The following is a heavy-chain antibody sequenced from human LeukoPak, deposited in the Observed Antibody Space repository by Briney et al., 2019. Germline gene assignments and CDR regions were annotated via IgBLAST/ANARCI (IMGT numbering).Heavy chain of an antibody. V-gene: IGHV1-8*01. CDR2: MNPNSGNT. Sequence: ASVKVSCKASGYTFTSYDINWVRQATGQGLEWMGWMNPNSGNTGYAQKFQGRVTMTRNTSTSTAYMELSSLRSEDTAVYYCARVMGSRPYLKQQLAYWGQGTLVTVSS. D-gene: IGHD6-13*01. J-gene: IGHJ4*02. CDR3: ARVMGSRPYLKQQLAY. CDR1: GYTFTSYD.